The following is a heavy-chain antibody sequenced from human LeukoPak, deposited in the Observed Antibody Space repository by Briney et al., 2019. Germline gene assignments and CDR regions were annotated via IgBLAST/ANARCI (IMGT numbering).Heavy chain of an antibody. Sequence: PSETLSLTCTVSGGSIGSYYWSWIRQPPGEGLEWIGYIYYSGSTNYNPSLKSRVTISVDTSKNQFSLKLSSVTAADTAVYYCARKTHTARMNAFDIWGQGTMVTVSS. D-gene: IGHD5-18*01. CDR3: ARKTHTARMNAFDI. J-gene: IGHJ3*02. CDR2: IYYSGST. V-gene: IGHV4-59*01. CDR1: GGSIGSYY.